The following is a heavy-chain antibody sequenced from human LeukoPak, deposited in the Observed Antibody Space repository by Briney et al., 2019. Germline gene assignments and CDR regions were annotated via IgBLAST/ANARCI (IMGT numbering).Heavy chain of an antibody. CDR2: IYPGDSAT. CDR3: ASPLHAHSGNALDQ. D-gene: IGHD1-26*01. J-gene: IGHJ4*02. Sequence: GESLKISCKGSGYSFTSYWVAWVRQMPGKGLESMGIIYPGDSATTYSPSFQGQVTISADKSIRTAYLQWSSLKASDTAIYYCASPLHAHSGNALDQWGQGTLVTVSS. CDR1: GYSFTSYW. V-gene: IGHV5-51*01.